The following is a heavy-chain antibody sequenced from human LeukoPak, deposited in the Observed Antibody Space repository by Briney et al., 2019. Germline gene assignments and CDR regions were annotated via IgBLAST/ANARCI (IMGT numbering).Heavy chain of an antibody. CDR3: ARHFSAAGTGYFDY. Sequence: SETLSLTCTVSGGSISSYYWSWIGQPPGKGLEWIGYIYYSGSTNYNPSLKSRVTISVDTSKNQFSLKLSSVTAADTAVYYCARHFSAAGTGYFDYWGQGTLVTVSS. V-gene: IGHV4-59*08. CDR2: IYYSGST. D-gene: IGHD6-13*01. J-gene: IGHJ4*02. CDR1: GGSISSYY.